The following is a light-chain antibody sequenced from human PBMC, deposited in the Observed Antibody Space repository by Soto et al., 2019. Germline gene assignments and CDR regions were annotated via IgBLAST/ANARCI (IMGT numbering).Light chain of an antibody. CDR2: GAS. V-gene: IGKV3-15*01. CDR1: QSVRSN. CDR3: QQYNNWPPDRT. J-gene: IGKJ1*01. Sequence: EILMKQSPATLSVSAGDRAALSYSASQSVRSNSAWYQPKPGQAPRHRIYGASTTATGIPARFSGSASGTEFTRTSSSLQSEDFAIYFCQQYNNWPPDRTFGHGTQVEIK.